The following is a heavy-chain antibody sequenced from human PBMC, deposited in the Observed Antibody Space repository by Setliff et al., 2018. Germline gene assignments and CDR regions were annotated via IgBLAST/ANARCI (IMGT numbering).Heavy chain of an antibody. CDR3: ARHAPGAIDY. V-gene: IGHV4-59*08. CDR2: IYYNGST. Sequence: PSETLSLTCTVSGSSISSHYWSWIRQPPGKGLEWIGYIYYNGSTNYNPSLKSRVTISLDTSKNQFSLNLTSVTAAETAVYYCARHAPGAIDYWGQGALVTVSS. CDR1: GSSISSHY. J-gene: IGHJ4*02.